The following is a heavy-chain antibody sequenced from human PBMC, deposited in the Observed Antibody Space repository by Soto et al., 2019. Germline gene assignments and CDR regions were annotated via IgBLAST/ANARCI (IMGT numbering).Heavy chain of an antibody. CDR1: GLNFISYD. CDR3: ARGVLGPGDYYYGMDV. Sequence: GGSLRLACAASGLNFISYDIHWVRQATGKGLEWVSGIGTAGDTYYPGAVEGRFIMSRENAENSVYLEMNSLRPGDTAVYYCARGVLGPGDYYYGMDVWGQGTTVTVSS. CDR2: IGTAGDT. D-gene: IGHD2-8*02. J-gene: IGHJ6*02. V-gene: IGHV3-13*01.